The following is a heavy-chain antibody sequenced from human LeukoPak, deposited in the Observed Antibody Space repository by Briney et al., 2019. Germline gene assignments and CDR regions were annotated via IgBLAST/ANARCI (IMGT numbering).Heavy chain of an antibody. D-gene: IGHD2-15*01. CDR3: ARDRDSGSSRGHDAFDI. Sequence: GGSLRLSCAASGFTFSSYAMHWVRQAPGKGLEYVSAISSNGGSTYYANSVKGRFTISRDNSKNTLYLQMGSLRAEDMAVYYCARDRDSGSSRGHDAFDIWGQGTMVTVSS. J-gene: IGHJ3*02. CDR2: ISSNGGST. CDR1: GFTFSSYA. V-gene: IGHV3-64*01.